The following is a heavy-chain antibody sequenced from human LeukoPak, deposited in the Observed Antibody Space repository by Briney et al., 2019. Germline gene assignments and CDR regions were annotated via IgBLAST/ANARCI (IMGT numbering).Heavy chain of an antibody. CDR2: MNPNSGNT. J-gene: IGHJ4*02. D-gene: IGHD4-23*01. Sequence: GASVKVSCKASGYTFTSYDIHWVRQATGQGLEWMGWMNPNSGNTGYAQKFQGRVTMTRNTSISTAYMELSSLRSEDTAVYYCARGRATTVVTDYWGQGTLVTVSS. CDR3: ARGRATTVVTDY. CDR1: GYTFTSYD. V-gene: IGHV1-8*01.